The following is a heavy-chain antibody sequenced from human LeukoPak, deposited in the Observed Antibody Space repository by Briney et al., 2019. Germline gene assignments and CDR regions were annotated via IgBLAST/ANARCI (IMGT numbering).Heavy chain of an antibody. CDR3: ATYSGSYLRAFDI. V-gene: IGHV1-46*01. CDR2: INPSGGST. Sequence: ASVKVSCKASGYTFTSYYMHWVRQAPGQGLEWMGIINPSGGSTSYAQKFQGRVTMTRDTSTSTVYMELSSLRSDDTAVYYCATYSGSYLRAFDIWGQGTMVTVSS. J-gene: IGHJ3*02. D-gene: IGHD1-26*01. CDR1: GYTFTSYY.